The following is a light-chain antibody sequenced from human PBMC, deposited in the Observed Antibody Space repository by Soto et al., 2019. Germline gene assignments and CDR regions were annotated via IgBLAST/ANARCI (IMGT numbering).Light chain of an antibody. V-gene: IGLV1-51*02. CDR3: GTWDSSLSAYV. CDR2: END. CDR1: NSNIGNNY. Sequence: QSVLTQPPSVSAAPGQKGTISCSGSNSNIGNNYVSWYQQLPGTAPKLLIYENDKRPSGIPDRFSGSKSGTSATLGITGLQTGDEADYYCGTWDSSLSAYVFGTGTKVTVL. J-gene: IGLJ1*01.